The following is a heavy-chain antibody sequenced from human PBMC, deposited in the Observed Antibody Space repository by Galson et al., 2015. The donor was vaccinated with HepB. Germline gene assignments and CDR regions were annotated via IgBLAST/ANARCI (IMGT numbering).Heavy chain of an antibody. CDR3: ARDGSSGWSRAGDY. CDR1: GFTFSSYA. D-gene: IGHD6-19*01. J-gene: IGHJ4*02. CDR2: ISYDGSNK. V-gene: IGHV3-30*04. Sequence: SLRLSCAASGFTFSSYAMHWVRQAPGKGLEWVAVISYDGSNKYYADSVKGRFTIPRDNSKNTLYLQMNSLRAEDTAVYYCARDGSSGWSRAGDYWGQGTLVTVSS.